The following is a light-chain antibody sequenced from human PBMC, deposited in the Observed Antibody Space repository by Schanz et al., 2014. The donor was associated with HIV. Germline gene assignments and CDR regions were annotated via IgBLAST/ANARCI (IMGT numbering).Light chain of an antibody. CDR3: SSYTRSGTLV. J-gene: IGLJ1*01. V-gene: IGLV2-14*01. CDR2: DVT. CDR1: SSDVGGYKY. Sequence: QSALTQPASVSGSPGQSITISCTGTSSDVGGYKYVSWYQQYPGKAPKLMIYDVTNRPSGVSNRFSGSKSGNTASLTVSGLQAEDDADYYCSSYTRSGTLVFGTGTKLTVL.